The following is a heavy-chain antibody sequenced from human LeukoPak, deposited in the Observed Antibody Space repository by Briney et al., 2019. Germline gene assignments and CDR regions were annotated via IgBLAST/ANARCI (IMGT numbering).Heavy chain of an antibody. CDR1: GGSISSYY. V-gene: IGHV4-59*05. D-gene: IGHD3-3*01. CDR2: IYYSGST. Sequence: SETLSLTCTVSGGSISSYYWSWIRQPPGKGLEWIGSIYYSGSTYYNPSLKSRVTISVDTSKNQFSLKLSSVTAADTAVYYCAEGSYYDFWSGPLDYWGQGTLVTVSS. J-gene: IGHJ4*02. CDR3: AEGSYYDFWSGPLDY.